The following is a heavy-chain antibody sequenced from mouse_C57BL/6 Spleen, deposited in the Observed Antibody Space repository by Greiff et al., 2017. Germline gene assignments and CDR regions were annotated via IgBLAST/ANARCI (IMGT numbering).Heavy chain of an antibody. J-gene: IGHJ2*01. Sequence: EVQLVESGGDLVKPGGSLKLSCAASGFTFSSYGMSWVRQTPDKRLEWVATISSGGSYTYYPDSVKGRFTISRDNAKNTLYLQMSSLKSEDTAMYYCARHTELGPIDYWGQGTTFTVSS. CDR3: ARHTELGPIDY. D-gene: IGHD4-1*01. CDR1: GFTFSSYG. V-gene: IGHV5-6*01. CDR2: ISSGGSYT.